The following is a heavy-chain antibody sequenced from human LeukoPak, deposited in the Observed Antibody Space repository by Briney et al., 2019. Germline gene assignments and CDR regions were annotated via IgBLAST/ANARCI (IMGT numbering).Heavy chain of an antibody. J-gene: IGHJ4*02. V-gene: IGHV3-21*04. Sequence: GGSLRLSCAASGFTFSSYSMNWVRQAPGKVLEWISSISSSSSYIYYADSVKGRFTISRDNAKNSLYLQMNSLRAEDTAVYYCAKLLEGYTNLDYWGQGTLVTVSS. D-gene: IGHD5-24*01. CDR1: GFTFSSYS. CDR3: AKLLEGYTNLDY. CDR2: ISSSSSYI.